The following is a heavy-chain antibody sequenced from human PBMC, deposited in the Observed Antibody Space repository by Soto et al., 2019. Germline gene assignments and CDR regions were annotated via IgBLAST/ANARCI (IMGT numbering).Heavy chain of an antibody. D-gene: IGHD3-3*01. CDR1: GGSFSGYY. Sequence: LSLTCAVYGGSFSGYYWSWIRQPPGKGLEWIGEINHSGSTNYNPSLKSRVTISVDTSKNQFSLKLSSVTAADTAVYYCARWALDTIFGVHIGDIDYWGQGTLVTVSS. V-gene: IGHV4-34*01. CDR2: INHSGST. J-gene: IGHJ4*02. CDR3: ARWALDTIFGVHIGDIDY.